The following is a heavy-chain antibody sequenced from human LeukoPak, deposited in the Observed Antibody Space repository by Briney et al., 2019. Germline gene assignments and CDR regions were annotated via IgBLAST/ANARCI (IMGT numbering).Heavy chain of an antibody. J-gene: IGHJ4*01. D-gene: IGHD2-2*01. CDR2: IYPVDSDT. CDR1: GYSFTSYW. CDR3: ATPYPREYCSSTTCYFNY. Sequence: GESLKISCKGSGYSFTSYWIGWVRQMPGKGLEWMGIIYPVDSDTRYSPSFQGQVTISADKSISTAYLQWSRLKASDTAMYYCATPYPREYCSSTTCYFNYWGQGTLVTVSS. V-gene: IGHV5-51*01.